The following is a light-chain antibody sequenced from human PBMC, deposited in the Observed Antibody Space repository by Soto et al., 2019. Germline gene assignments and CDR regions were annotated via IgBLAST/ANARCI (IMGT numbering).Light chain of an antibody. CDR1: QSLVYSDGNTY. CDR2: KVS. V-gene: IGKV2-30*01. J-gene: IGKJ1*01. CDR3: MQGTHWGET. Sequence: DVVMTQSPLSLPVTLGQPASISCRSSQSLVYSDGNTYLNRFQQRPGQSPRRLIYKVSTRDSGVPDRFSGSGSGTDFTLKISRVEAEDVGVYYCMQGTHWGETFGQGTKVDI.